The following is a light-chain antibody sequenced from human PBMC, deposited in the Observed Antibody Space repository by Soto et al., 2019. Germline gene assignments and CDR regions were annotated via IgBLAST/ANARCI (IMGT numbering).Light chain of an antibody. CDR3: QSYDSRLSAVV. CDR2: ENS. V-gene: IGLV1-40*01. CDR1: SSNIGAGFD. J-gene: IGLJ2*01. Sequence: QAVVTQPPSVSGAPGQRVTISCTGNSSNIGAGFDVHWYQQLPGTAPKLLIYENSNRPSGVPDRFSGSKSGTSASLAITGLQAEDGTDYYCQSYDSRLSAVVFGGGTKLTVL.